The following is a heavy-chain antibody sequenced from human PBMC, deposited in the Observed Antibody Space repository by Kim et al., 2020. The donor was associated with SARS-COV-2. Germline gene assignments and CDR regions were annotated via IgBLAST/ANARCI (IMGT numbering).Heavy chain of an antibody. CDR2: IKQDGSEK. V-gene: IGHV3-7*03. CDR3: ARSMVAGPAYFDY. Sequence: GGSLRLSCAASGFTFSSYWMSWVRQAPGKGLEWVANIKQDGSEKYYVDSVKGRFTISRDNAKNSLYLQMNSLRAEDTAVYYCARSMVAGPAYFDYWGQGTLVTVSS. D-gene: IGHD6-19*01. CDR1: GFTFSSYW. J-gene: IGHJ4*02.